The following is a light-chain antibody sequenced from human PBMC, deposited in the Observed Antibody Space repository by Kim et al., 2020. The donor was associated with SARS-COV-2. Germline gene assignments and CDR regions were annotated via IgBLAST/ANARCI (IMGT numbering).Light chain of an antibody. CDR3: SSYASTNTWV. CDR1: SSDIGTYDY. CDR2: DVS. J-gene: IGLJ3*02. Sequence: QSVLTQPASVSGSPGQSITISCTGTSSDIGTYDYVSWYQQYPGKAPKLMIYDVSKRPSGVSNRFSGSKSGNTASLTISGLQAEDEADYCCSSYASTNTWVFGGGTQLTVL. V-gene: IGLV2-14*03.